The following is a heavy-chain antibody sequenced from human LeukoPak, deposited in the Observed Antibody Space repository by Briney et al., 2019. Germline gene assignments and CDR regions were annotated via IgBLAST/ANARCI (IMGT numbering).Heavy chain of an antibody. Sequence: GGSLRLSCAASGFTFCIYAMSWVRQAPGKGLEGVSTISNNGGNTFYADSVKGRYKISRDNSKNSLDLQMNSLRAEDTALYYCAKAHTSSYYYFHSWGQGTLVTVSS. D-gene: IGHD2-2*01. CDR2: ISNNGGNT. CDR3: AKAHTSSYYYFHS. J-gene: IGHJ4*02. CDR1: GFTFCIYA. V-gene: IGHV3-23*01.